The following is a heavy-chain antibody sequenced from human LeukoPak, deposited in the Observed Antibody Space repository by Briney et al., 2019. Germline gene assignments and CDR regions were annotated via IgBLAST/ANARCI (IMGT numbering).Heavy chain of an antibody. J-gene: IGHJ4*02. Sequence: AGGSLRLSCAASGFTFSSYAMHWVRQAPGKGLEWVAVISYDGSNKYYADSVKGRFTISRDNSKNTLYLQMNSLRAEDTAVYYCAKNIYGDYLSECYFDYWGQGTLVTVSS. V-gene: IGHV3-30*18. CDR2: ISYDGSNK. CDR3: AKNIYGDYLSECYFDY. CDR1: GFTFSSYA. D-gene: IGHD4-17*01.